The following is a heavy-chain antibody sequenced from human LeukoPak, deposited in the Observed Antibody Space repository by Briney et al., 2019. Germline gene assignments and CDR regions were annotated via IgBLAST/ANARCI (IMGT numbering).Heavy chain of an antibody. D-gene: IGHD5-18*01. V-gene: IGHV4-34*01. Sequence: SETLSLTCAVYGGSFSGYYWSWIRQPPGKGLEWIGEINHSGSTNYHPSLKSRVTISVDTSKNQFSLKLSSVTAADTAVYYCARRYSYGPHYFDYWGQGTLVTVSS. J-gene: IGHJ4*02. CDR1: GGSFSGYY. CDR2: INHSGST. CDR3: ARRYSYGPHYFDY.